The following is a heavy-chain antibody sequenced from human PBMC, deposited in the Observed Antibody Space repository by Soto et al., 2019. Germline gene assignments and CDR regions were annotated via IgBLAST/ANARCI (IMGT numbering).Heavy chain of an antibody. V-gene: IGHV3-66*01. D-gene: IGHD4-17*01. CDR2: IYTGGST. CDR1: GFTVSSNY. CDR3: ARDYGGSGRFDY. Sequence: GGSLRLSCAASGFTVSSNYMSWVRQAPGKGLEWVSFIYTGGSTYYADSVKGRFTISRDNSKNTLYLQMNSLRAEDTAVYYCARDYGGSGRFDYWGQGTMATVSS. J-gene: IGHJ4*02.